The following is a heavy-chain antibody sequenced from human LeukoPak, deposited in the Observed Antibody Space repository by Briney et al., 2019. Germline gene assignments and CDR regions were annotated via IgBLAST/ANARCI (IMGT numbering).Heavy chain of an antibody. Sequence: GGSLRLSCAASGFTFNNYAAGWVRQAPGKGLEWVSAFVGGDTTYYADSVKGRFTISRDNSRNTLYLQMNTLRAEDTAVYYCAKQARYSNFWSGYLYYFDYWGQGTLVTVSS. CDR1: GFTFNNYA. V-gene: IGHV3-23*01. CDR2: FVGGDTT. D-gene: IGHD3-3*01. J-gene: IGHJ4*02. CDR3: AKQARYSNFWSGYLYYFDY.